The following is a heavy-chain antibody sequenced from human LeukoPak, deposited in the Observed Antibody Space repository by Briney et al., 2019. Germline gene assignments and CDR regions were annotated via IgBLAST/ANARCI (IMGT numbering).Heavy chain of an antibody. CDR2: IRYDGSNK. CDR3: ARFMFKWSLYYFDY. V-gene: IGHV3-30*02. J-gene: IGHJ4*02. Sequence: GGSLRLSCAASGFTFSSYGMHWVRQAPGKGLEWVAFIRYDGSNKYYADSVKGRFTISRDNSKNTLYLQMNSLRAEDTAVYYCARFMFKWSLYYFDYWGQGTLVTVSS. D-gene: IGHD2-15*01. CDR1: GFTFSSYG.